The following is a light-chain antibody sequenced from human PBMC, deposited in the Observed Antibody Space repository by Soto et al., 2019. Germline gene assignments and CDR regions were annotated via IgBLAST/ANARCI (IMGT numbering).Light chain of an antibody. CDR1: QSVSDN. J-gene: IGKJ1*01. Sequence: EIVMTQSPATLSVSPGERATLSCRASQSVSDNLAWYQQKPGQAPRLLLYDVHTRATGIPARFSGSGSGTEFTLTISSLESEDFAVYCCQQYYDWPRTLGQGTKVDIK. CDR3: QQYYDWPRT. V-gene: IGKV3-15*01. CDR2: DVH.